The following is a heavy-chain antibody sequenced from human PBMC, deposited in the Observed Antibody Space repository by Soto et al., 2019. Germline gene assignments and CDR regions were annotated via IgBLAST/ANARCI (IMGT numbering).Heavy chain of an antibody. CDR1: GFTFSSYG. Sequence: GGSLRLSCAASGFTFSSYGMHWVRQAPGKGLEWVAVIWYDGSNKYYADSVKGRFTISRDNSKNTLYLQMNSLRAEDTAVYYWARGYGDYYFDYWGQGTLVTVSS. V-gene: IGHV3-33*01. D-gene: IGHD4-17*01. J-gene: IGHJ4*02. CDR2: IWYDGSNK. CDR3: ARGYGDYYFDY.